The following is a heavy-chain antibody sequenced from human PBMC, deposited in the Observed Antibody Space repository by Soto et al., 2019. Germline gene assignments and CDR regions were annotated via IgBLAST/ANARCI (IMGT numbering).Heavy chain of an antibody. CDR1: GYSFTSYW. CDR3: ARQRVVSSYYYYGMDV. CDR2: IYPGDSDT. D-gene: IGHD3-3*01. Sequence: PGESLKISFKGSGYSFTSYWIGWVRQMPGKGLEWMGIIYPGDSDTRYSPSFQGQVTISADKSISTAYLQWSSLKASDTAMYYCARQRVVSSYYYYGMDVWGQGTTVTVSS. V-gene: IGHV5-51*01. J-gene: IGHJ6*02.